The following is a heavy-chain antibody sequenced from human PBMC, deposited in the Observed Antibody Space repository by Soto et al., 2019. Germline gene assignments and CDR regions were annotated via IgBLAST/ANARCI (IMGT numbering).Heavy chain of an antibody. CDR2: IHYSGRT. Sequence: QVQLQESGPGLVKLSQTLSLTCTVSGGPINSGGYYWTWIRQPPGKGLEWIGYIHYSGRTFYNPSLESRVIISVDTSKNQFSLNLRSVTAADTAVYYCARFSPPGYYYMDVWGKGTSVTVAS. CDR3: ARFSPPGYYYMDV. J-gene: IGHJ6*03. CDR1: GGPINSGGYY. V-gene: IGHV4-31*03.